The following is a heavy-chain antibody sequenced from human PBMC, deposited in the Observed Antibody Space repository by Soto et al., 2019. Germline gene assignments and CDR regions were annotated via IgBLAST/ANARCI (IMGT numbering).Heavy chain of an antibody. CDR2: INHSGST. Sequence: QVQLQQWGAGLLKPSETLSLTCAVYGGSFSGYYWSWIRQPPGKGLEWIGEINHSGSTNYNPSLXGXXPISVDTSKNQFSLKLSSVTAADTAVYYCARWSKHWGQGTLVTVSS. CDR3: ARWSKH. V-gene: IGHV4-34*01. J-gene: IGHJ1*01. CDR1: GGSFSGYY.